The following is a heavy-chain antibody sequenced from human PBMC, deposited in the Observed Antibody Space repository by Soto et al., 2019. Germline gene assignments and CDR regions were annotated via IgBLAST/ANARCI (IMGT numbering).Heavy chain of an antibody. V-gene: IGHV1-69*13. CDR1: GGTFSSYA. Sequence: ASVKVSCKASGGTFSSYAISWVRQAPGQGLEWMGGIIPIFGAANYAQKFQGRVTITADESTSTAYMELSSLRSEDTAVYYCARAYYGSGSYRNYYYGMDVWGQGTTVTVSS. J-gene: IGHJ6*02. CDR3: ARAYYGSGSYRNYYYGMDV. D-gene: IGHD3-10*01. CDR2: IIPIFGAA.